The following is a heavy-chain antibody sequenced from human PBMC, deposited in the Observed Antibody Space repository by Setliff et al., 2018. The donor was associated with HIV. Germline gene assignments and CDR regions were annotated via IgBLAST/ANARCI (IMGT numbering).Heavy chain of an antibody. Sequence: PSETLSLTCTVSGDSITRGYYWGWVRQPPGKGLEWIGCISHSGSTYYNPSLKSRLILSIDTSAGRFSLKLKSVAATDTVVYYCSRQGYLGSGNPIPFDYWGPGTLVTVSS. D-gene: IGHD3-10*01. V-gene: IGHV4-38-2*02. CDR3: SRQGYLGSGNPIPFDY. CDR2: ISHSGST. J-gene: IGHJ4*02. CDR1: GDSITRGYY.